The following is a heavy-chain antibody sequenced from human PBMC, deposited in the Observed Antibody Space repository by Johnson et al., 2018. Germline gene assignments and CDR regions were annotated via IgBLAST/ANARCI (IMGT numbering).Heavy chain of an antibody. V-gene: IGHV3-33*01. J-gene: IGHJ6*02. CDR2: IWYDGSNK. CDR1: GFTFSSYG. CDR3: ARDWSQVAYYYYGMDV. Sequence: QVQLVQSGGGVVQXGRSLRLSCAASGFTFSSYGMHWVRQAPGKGLEWVAVIWYDGSNKYYADSVKGRFTISRDNSKNTLYLQMNSLRAEDTAVYYCARDWSQVAYYYYGMDVWGQGTTVTVSS. D-gene: IGHD5-12*01.